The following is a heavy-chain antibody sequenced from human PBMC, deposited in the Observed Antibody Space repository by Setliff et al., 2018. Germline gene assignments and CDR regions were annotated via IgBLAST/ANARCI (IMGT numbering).Heavy chain of an antibody. D-gene: IGHD6-19*01. CDR3: ARVGVTSGWAY. Sequence: SETLSLTCIVSGGYIGGTSYYWGWIRQHPGKGLECIRSIHFRGTTNYNPSLNSQVTISVDTSKNQCSLNLNSVTAADTAVYYCARVGVTSGWAYWGLGTLVTVSS. V-gene: IGHV4-39*01. CDR1: GGYIGGTSYY. CDR2: IHFRGTT. J-gene: IGHJ4*02.